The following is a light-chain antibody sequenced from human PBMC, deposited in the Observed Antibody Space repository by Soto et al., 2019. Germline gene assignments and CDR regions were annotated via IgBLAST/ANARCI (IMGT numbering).Light chain of an antibody. CDR3: QHYNNWPPWT. CDR2: GAS. Sequence: EIVLTQSPGTLSLSPGERATLSCRASQSVSSSYLAWYQQKPGQAPRLLIYGASSRATGIPDRFSGSGSGTDFTLTISRLEPEDFAVSYCQHYNNWPPWTFGQGTKVEIK. CDR1: QSVSSSY. J-gene: IGKJ1*01. V-gene: IGKV3-20*01.